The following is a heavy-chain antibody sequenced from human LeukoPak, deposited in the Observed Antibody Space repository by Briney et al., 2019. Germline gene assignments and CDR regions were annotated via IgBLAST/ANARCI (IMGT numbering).Heavy chain of an antibody. V-gene: IGHV1-18*01. CDR3: ARDNWNYYYYYYYMGV. CDR1: GYTFTSYG. J-gene: IGHJ6*03. D-gene: IGHD1-7*01. Sequence: ASVKVSCKASGYTFTSYGISWVRQAPGQGLEWMGWISAYNGNTNYAQKLQGRVTMTTDTSTSTAYMELRSLRSDDTAVYYCARDNWNYYYYYYYMGVWGKGTTVTVSS. CDR2: ISAYNGNT.